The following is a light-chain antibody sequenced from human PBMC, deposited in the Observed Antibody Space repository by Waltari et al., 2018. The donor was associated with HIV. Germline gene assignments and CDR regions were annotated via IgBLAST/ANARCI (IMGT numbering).Light chain of an antibody. V-gene: IGLV5-45*03. CDR3: MIWNGNRWV. Sequence: QAVLTQPSSLSASPGASVSLTCTLRSGISVENHRIYWYQQNPGSPPRYLLRYKSDSDKPLHSCVPSRCSGSTDVPANAGSVVNSGRQSEDEADYYCMIWNGNRWVFGGGTKLTVL. J-gene: IGLJ3*02. CDR1: SGISVENHR. CDR2: YKSDSDK.